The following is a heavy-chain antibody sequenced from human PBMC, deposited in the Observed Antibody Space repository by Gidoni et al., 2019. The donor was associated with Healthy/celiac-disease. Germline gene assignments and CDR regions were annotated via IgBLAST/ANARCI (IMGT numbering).Heavy chain of an antibody. CDR2: IYYSGST. CDR3: ARDRTMITFGGVIVHGSFDY. CDR1: GGSVSSGSYY. V-gene: IGHV4-61*01. Sequence: QVQLQESGPGLVKPSETLSLTCTVSGGSVSSGSYYWSWIRQPPGKGLEWIGYIYYSGSTNYNPSLKSRVTISVDTSKNQFSLKLSSVTAADTAVYYCARDRTMITFGGVIVHGSFDYWGQGTLVTVSS. D-gene: IGHD3-16*02. J-gene: IGHJ4*02.